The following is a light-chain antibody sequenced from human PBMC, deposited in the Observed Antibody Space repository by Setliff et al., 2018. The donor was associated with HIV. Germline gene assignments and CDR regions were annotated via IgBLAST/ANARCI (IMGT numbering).Light chain of an antibody. CDR1: NSDVGTYNY. CDR2: DVS. Sequence: QSALTQPASVSGSPGQSITISCTGTNSDVGTYNYVSWYQQYPGKAPKLMIYDVSNRPSGVSNRFSGSKSGNTASLTISGLQAEDEADYYCSSYTFSSTPYVFGTGTKVTVL. V-gene: IGLV2-14*03. J-gene: IGLJ1*01. CDR3: SSYTFSSTPYV.